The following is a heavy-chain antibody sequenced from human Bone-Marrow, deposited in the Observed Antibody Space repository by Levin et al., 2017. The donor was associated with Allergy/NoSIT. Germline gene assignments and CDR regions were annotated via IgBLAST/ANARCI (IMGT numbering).Heavy chain of an antibody. D-gene: IGHD6-19*01. CDR1: GFTFSSYA. J-gene: IGHJ4*02. Sequence: PGESLKISCAASGFTFSSYAVSWVRQAPGKGLEWVSVIGGTGETTYYADSVKGRFTISRDNSKNTVYLQMNSLRAEDTAVYYCAKRTTYSSGWASCDFWGQGTLVTVSS. CDR2: IGGTGETT. V-gene: IGHV3-23*01. CDR3: AKRTTYSSGWASCDF.